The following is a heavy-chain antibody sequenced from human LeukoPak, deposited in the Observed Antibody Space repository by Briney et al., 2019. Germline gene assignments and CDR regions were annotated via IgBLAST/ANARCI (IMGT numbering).Heavy chain of an antibody. CDR2: ISYDGSNK. CDR3: ARGNYYGSGSYYPNWFDP. CDR1: GFTFSSYA. J-gene: IGHJ5*02. V-gene: IGHV3-30-3*01. Sequence: GRSLRLSCAASGFTFSSYAMHWVRQAPGKGLEWVAVISYDGSNKYYADSVKGRFTISRDNSKNTLYLQMNSRRAEDTAVYYCARGNYYGSGSYYPNWFDPWGQGTLVTVSS. D-gene: IGHD3-10*01.